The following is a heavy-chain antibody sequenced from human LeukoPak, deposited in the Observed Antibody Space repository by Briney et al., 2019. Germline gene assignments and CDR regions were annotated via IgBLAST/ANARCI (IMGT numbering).Heavy chain of an antibody. CDR1: GGSISSGDYY. V-gene: IGHV4-30-4*01. D-gene: IGHD3-3*01. Sequence: SQTLSLTCTVSGGSISSGDYYWSWIRRPPGEGLEWIVHIYYSGSTYYNSSLKSRVTISTDTSKNQFSLNRSSVTATGTAVYSRVRRVRQHPNYFDYWGQGTLVTVSS. J-gene: IGHJ4*02. CDR2: IYYSGST. CDR3: VRRVRQHPNYFDY.